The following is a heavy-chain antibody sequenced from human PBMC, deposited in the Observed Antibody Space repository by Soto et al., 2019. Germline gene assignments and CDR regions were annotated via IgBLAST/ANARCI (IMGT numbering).Heavy chain of an antibody. J-gene: IGHJ6*02. CDR3: ARDPSLLAVAGFPPSDYYYYYGMDV. V-gene: IGHV3-7*05. CDR1: GFTFSSYW. CDR2: IKQDGSEK. D-gene: IGHD6-19*01. Sequence: EVQLVESGGGLVQPGWSLRLSCAASGFTFSSYWMSWVRQAPGKGLEWVANIKQDGSEKYYVDSVKGRFTISRDNAKNSLYLQMNSLRAEDTAVYYCARDPSLLAVAGFPPSDYYYYYGMDVWGQGTTVTVSS.